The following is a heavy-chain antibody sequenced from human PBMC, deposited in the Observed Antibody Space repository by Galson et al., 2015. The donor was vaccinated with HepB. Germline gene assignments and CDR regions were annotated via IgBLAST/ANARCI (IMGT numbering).Heavy chain of an antibody. CDR1: GFTFSSYS. CDR2: ISSSSSYI. D-gene: IGHD3-16*01. J-gene: IGHJ3*02. CDR3: ARDLKGSYDYVWGSEPFGGGDAFDI. Sequence: SLRLSCAASGFTFSSYSMNWVRQAPGKGLEWVSSISSSSSYIYYADSVKGRFTISRDNAKNSLYLQMNSLRAEDTAVYYCARDLKGSYDYVWGSEPFGGGDAFDIWGQGTMVTVSS. V-gene: IGHV3-21*01.